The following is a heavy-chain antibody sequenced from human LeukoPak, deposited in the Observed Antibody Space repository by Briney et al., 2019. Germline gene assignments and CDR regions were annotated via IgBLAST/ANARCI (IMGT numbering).Heavy chain of an antibody. Sequence: GGSLRLSCAASGFTFRTSWMSWVRQAPGKGLEWVANIKEDGTEIYYMDSVKGRFTISRDNAKNSLYLQMNSLRAEDTAVYYCARDWRPLDYWGQGTLVTVSS. D-gene: IGHD3-3*01. CDR3: ARDWRPLDY. CDR1: GFTFRTSW. V-gene: IGHV3-7*01. J-gene: IGHJ4*02. CDR2: IKEDGTEI.